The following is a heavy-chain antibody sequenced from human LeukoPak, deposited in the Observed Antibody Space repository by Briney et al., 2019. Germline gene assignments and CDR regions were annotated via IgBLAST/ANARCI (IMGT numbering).Heavy chain of an antibody. D-gene: IGHD3-22*01. J-gene: IGHJ4*02. Sequence: GGSLRLSCAASEFSFNNAWMSWVRQAPGKGLEWVGRIKSKTNGGTADYAAPVKGRFTIARDDSKNTLYLQMNSLKTEDTAVYYCTTVGLSGYYDSNGYYCFDYWGQGTLVTVSS. CDR3: TTVGLSGYYDSNGYYCFDY. CDR1: EFSFNNAW. V-gene: IGHV3-15*01. CDR2: IKSKTNGGTA.